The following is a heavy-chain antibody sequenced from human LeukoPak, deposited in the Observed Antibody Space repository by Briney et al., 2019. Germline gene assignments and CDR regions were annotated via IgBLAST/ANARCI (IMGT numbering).Heavy chain of an antibody. D-gene: IGHD2-21*02. CDR1: GFTFSNHG. Sequence: QPGRSLRLSCAASGFTFSNHGMHWVRQAPGKGPEWVALIWYDGSKKYYGDSVKGRFTISRDNSKNTVYLQMNSLRAEDTGVYYCARDRLEAVTDDDYFDYWGQGTLVTVSS. J-gene: IGHJ4*02. CDR3: ARDRLEAVTDDDYFDY. CDR2: IWYDGSKK. V-gene: IGHV3-33*01.